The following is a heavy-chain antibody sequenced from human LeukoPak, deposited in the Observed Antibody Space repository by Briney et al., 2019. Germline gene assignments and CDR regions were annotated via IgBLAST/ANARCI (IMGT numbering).Heavy chain of an antibody. Sequence: SETLSLTCTGSGGSISSYYWSWIRQPAGKGLEWIGRIYTSGSTNYNPSLKSRVTMSVDTSQHHLSLTLSSATAADTAVYYCAREVGYQLYYYYYYYMDVWGKGTTVTVSS. CDR1: GGSISSYY. J-gene: IGHJ6*03. CDR3: AREVGYQLYYYYYYYMDV. V-gene: IGHV4-4*07. CDR2: IYTSGST. D-gene: IGHD2-2*01.